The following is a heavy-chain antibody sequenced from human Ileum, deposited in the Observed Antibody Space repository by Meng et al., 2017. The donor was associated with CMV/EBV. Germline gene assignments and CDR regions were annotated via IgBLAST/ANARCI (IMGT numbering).Heavy chain of an antibody. CDR2: ISGSGGTA. Sequence: GGSLRLSCAASAFTFSGYAMSWVRQAPGKGLEWVSSISGSGGTAYYADSVKGRFTISRDNSKNTLYLQMDSLRAEDTAVYYCAKSLTYFHYHGMDVWGQGTTVTVSS. CDR1: AFTFSGYA. D-gene: IGHD4/OR15-4a*01. J-gene: IGHJ6*02. CDR3: AKSLTYFHYHGMDV. V-gene: IGHV3-23*01.